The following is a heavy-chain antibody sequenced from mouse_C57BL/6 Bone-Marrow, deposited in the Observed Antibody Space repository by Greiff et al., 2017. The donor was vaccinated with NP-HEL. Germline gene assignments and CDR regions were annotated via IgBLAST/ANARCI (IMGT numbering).Heavy chain of an antibody. Sequence: VQGVESDAELVKPGASVKISCKVSGYTFTDHTIHWMKQRPEQGLEWIGYIYPRDGSTKYNEKFKGKATLTADKSSSTAYMQLNSLTSDDSAVYYCAREGYDAGYYYAMDYWGQGTSVTVSS. CDR2: IYPRDGST. CDR3: AREGYDAGYYYAMDY. V-gene: IGHV1-78*01. D-gene: IGHD2-2*01. J-gene: IGHJ4*01. CDR1: GYTFTDHT.